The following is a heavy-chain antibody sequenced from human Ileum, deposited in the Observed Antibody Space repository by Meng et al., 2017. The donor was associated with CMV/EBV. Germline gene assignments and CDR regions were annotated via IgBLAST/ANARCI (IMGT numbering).Heavy chain of an antibody. CDR1: GGSIRSHY. J-gene: IGHJ2*01. D-gene: IGHD4-17*01. CDR3: ARGLGILRNGYWYFDL. V-gene: IGHV4-59*11. CDR2: IYDSGST. Sequence: SGGSIRSHYWSWLRQPPGKGLEWIGYIYDSGSTKYNPSLKSRVTISVDTSKNHFSLKLSSVTAADTAVFYCARGLGILRNGYWYFDLWGRGALVTVSS.